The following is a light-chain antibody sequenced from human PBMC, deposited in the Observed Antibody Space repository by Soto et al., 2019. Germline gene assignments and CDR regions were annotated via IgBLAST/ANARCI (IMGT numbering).Light chain of an antibody. CDR3: AAWDGSLNNVL. V-gene: IGLV1-44*01. J-gene: IGLJ2*01. Sequence: QSVLTQPPSASGTPGQRVTLSCSGSGSSIGTNTVNWYRQLPGTAPKLLIYGDNQRPSGVADRFSGSKSGTSASLAISGLQSEDEAEYYCAAWDGSLNNVLFGGGTKVTVL. CDR2: GDN. CDR1: GSSIGTNT.